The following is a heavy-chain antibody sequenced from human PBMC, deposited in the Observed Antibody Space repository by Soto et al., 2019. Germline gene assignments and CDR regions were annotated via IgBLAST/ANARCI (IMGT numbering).Heavy chain of an antibody. Sequence: ASVKVSCKASGYTFTTYSYHWVRQAPGQRLEWMGWINADNGNTKYSQNFQGRVTITKDTSASTAYMELSSLRSEDTAVYYCARDFSGGTFTFDYGGQGTLFTVSS. V-gene: IGHV1-3*01. D-gene: IGHD2-15*01. CDR2: INADNGNT. CDR3: ARDFSGGTFTFDY. J-gene: IGHJ4*02. CDR1: GYTFTTYS.